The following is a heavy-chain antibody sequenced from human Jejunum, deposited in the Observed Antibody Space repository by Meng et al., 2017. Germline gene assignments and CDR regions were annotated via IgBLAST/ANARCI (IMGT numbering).Heavy chain of an antibody. V-gene: IGHV6-1*01. J-gene: IGHJ5*02. CDR2: TYYRYKWYS. D-gene: IGHD3-3*01. CDR1: GNSVSNNSAA. CDR3: ARDERRLLRS. Sequence: QAQLQTAPPGMVTPLQPHPSTDACQGNSVSNNSAAWNWIRQSPSRGLEWLRRTYYRYKWYSDYAVSVKSRITIHTDTYKHQLSLQLNSVTPEDTAVYYCARDERRLLRSWGQGTLVTVSS.